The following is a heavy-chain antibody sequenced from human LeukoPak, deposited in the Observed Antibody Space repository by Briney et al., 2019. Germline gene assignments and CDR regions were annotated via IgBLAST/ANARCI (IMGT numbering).Heavy chain of an antibody. J-gene: IGHJ4*02. CDR2: INYSGST. V-gene: IGHV4-59*12. Sequence: PSETLSLTCTVSPGSISGYYWSWIRQPPGKGLEWIGYINYSGSTNYNPSLKSRVTISVDTSKNQFSLKLSSVTAADTAVYYCARGRSSDYWGQGTLVTVSS. CDR3: ARGRSSDY. D-gene: IGHD6-6*01. CDR1: PGSISGYY.